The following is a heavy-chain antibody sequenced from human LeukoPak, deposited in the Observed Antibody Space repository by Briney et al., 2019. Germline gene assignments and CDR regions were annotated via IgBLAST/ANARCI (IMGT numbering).Heavy chain of an antibody. J-gene: IGHJ4*02. CDR2: ISPSSGAT. Sequence: PQASVKVSCKASGYTFTDCFFHWVRQAEGQGLEWMGLISPSSGATNYAQKFQGTVTVTRDTSINTAYMELYSLSSDDTAVYYCGRVAYCGGGCYYYFDYWGQGTLVTVSS. V-gene: IGHV1-2*02. CDR1: GYTFTDCF. D-gene: IGHD2-21*02. CDR3: GRVAYCGGGCYYYFDY.